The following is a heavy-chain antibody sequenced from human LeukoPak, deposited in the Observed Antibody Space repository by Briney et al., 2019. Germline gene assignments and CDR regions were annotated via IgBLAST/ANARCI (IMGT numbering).Heavy chain of an antibody. Sequence: GGSLRLSCVVSGFGFSDSYMTWIRQTPGKGLEWFAYISGSGSDMYYADSVKGRFTISRDNAKNSLYLQMNSLRPDDTALYYCSTDPRLLIYWGHGTLVTVSS. CDR1: GFGFSDSY. CDR3: STDPRLLIY. V-gene: IGHV3-11*01. J-gene: IGHJ4*01. CDR2: ISGSGSDM. D-gene: IGHD2-8*01.